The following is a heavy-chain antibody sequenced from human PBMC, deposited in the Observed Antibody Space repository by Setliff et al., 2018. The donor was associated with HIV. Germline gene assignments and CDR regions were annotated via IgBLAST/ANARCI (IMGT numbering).Heavy chain of an antibody. Sequence: SETLSLTCTVSGDSISDYYWTWIRQPPGKGLEWIGYIYYSGSTNYNPSLKSRVTISVDTSKNQFSLKLTSLTAADTAVYYCARGPSGTYYREFDFWGQGTLVTVSS. V-gene: IGHV4-59*01. CDR3: ARGPSGTYYREFDF. J-gene: IGHJ4*02. CDR1: GDSISDYY. CDR2: IYYSGST. D-gene: IGHD1-26*01.